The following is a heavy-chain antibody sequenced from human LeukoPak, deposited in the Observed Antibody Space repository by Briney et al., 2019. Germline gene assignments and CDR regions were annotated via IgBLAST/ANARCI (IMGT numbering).Heavy chain of an antibody. Sequence: GASVKVSCKASGYTFTGYYMHWVRQAPGQGLEWMGWISAYNGNTNYAQKLQGRVTMTTDTSTSTAYMELRSLRSDDTAVYYCARETYYYGSGFDPWGQGTLVTVSS. CDR1: GYTFTGYY. CDR3: ARETYYYGSGFDP. V-gene: IGHV1-18*04. CDR2: ISAYNGNT. J-gene: IGHJ5*02. D-gene: IGHD3-10*01.